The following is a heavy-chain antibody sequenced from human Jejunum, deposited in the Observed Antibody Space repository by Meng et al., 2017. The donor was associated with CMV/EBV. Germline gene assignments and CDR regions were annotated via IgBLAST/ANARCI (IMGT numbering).Heavy chain of an antibody. V-gene: IGHV3-11*01. D-gene: IGHD3-10*01. CDR2: ISGSGSTI. CDR1: LTFSDYY. J-gene: IGHJ4*02. Sequence: LTFSDYYMSWIRQAPGKGLEWVSYISGSGSTIYYADSVKGRCTISRDNAKNSLYLQMNSLRAEDTAVYYCARDYYGSGRIHGTPNWGQGTLVTVSS. CDR3: ARDYYGSGRIHGTPN.